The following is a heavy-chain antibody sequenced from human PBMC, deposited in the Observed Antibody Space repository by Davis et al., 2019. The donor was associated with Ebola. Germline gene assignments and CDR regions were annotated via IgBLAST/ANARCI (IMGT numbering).Heavy chain of an antibody. CDR3: ARDGVVIAPLDY. D-gene: IGHD2-21*01. V-gene: IGHV1-2*02. CDR1: GYTFTDYY. J-gene: IGHJ4*02. CDR2: INPNSGDT. Sequence: ASVKVSCKASGYTFTDYYMHWVRQAPGQGLEWMGWINPNSGDTNYAQKFQGRVTMTRDTSISTAYMELSRLRSDDTAIYYCARDGVVIAPLDYWGQGTLVTVSS.